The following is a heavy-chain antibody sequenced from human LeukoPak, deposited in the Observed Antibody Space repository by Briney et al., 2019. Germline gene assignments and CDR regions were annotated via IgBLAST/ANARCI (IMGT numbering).Heavy chain of an antibody. Sequence: SETLSLTCTVSGGSISSYYWSWIRQPAGKGLEWIGRIYTSGSTNYNPSLKSRVTMSVDTSKNQFSLKLNSVTAADTAVYYCARGGSSSAYYYYYMDVWGKGTTVTVSS. V-gene: IGHV4-4*07. CDR3: ARGGSSSAYYYYYMDV. J-gene: IGHJ6*03. CDR1: GGSISSYY. CDR2: IYTSGST. D-gene: IGHD6-6*01.